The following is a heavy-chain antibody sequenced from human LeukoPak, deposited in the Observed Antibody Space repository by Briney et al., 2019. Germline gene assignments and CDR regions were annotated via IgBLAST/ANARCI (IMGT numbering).Heavy chain of an antibody. CDR1: GFTFSSYW. V-gene: IGHV3-7*01. D-gene: IGHD6-25*01. Sequence: GGSLRLSCAASGFTFSSYWMSWVRQAPGKGLEWVANIQQDGSDKYYVDSVKGRFTISRDNAKNSLYLQINSLRAEDTAVYYCARDSLSAFDYWGQGTLVTVSS. J-gene: IGHJ4*02. CDR3: ARDSLSAFDY. CDR2: IQQDGSDK.